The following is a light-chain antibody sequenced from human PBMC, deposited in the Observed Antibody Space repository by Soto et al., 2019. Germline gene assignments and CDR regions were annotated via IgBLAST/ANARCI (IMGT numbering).Light chain of an antibody. V-gene: IGKV3-15*01. CDR1: QSVGTY. CDR3: QQYNDWPRT. Sequence: EIVMTQSPATLSVSPGERATLSCRANQSVGTYLAWYQQKPGQAPRILIYGASTRAAGISPRFSGGGSGTEFTLTISSLQSEDFAVYHCQQYNDWPRTFGQGTKVGIK. J-gene: IGKJ1*01. CDR2: GAS.